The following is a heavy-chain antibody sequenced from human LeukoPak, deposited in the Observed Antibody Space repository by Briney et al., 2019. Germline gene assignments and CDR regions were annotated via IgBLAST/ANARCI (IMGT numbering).Heavy chain of an antibody. Sequence: GGSLRLSCAASGFTFSSYAMSWVRQAPGKGLEWVSAISGSGGSTYYADSVKGRFTISGDNSKNTLYLQMNSLRAEDTAVYYCAKDLRWLPQGIFDYWGQGTLVTVSS. D-gene: IGHD5-24*01. CDR1: GFTFSSYA. CDR2: ISGSGGST. CDR3: AKDLRWLPQGIFDY. V-gene: IGHV3-23*01. J-gene: IGHJ4*02.